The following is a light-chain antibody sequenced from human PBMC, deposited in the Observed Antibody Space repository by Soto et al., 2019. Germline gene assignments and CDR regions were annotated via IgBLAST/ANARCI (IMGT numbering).Light chain of an antibody. Sequence: EIVLTQSPATLSLSPGERATLSCRASQSVSSYLAWYQQKPGQAPRLLIYDASNRATGIPARFSGSGSGTDFTLTISSLEPEDFAVYYCQQRSNWLEAFGQGTKVEIK. CDR1: QSVSSY. CDR2: DAS. CDR3: QQRSNWLEA. J-gene: IGKJ1*01. V-gene: IGKV3-11*01.